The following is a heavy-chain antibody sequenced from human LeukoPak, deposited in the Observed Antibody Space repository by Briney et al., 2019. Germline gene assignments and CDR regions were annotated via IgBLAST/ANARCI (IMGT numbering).Heavy chain of an antibody. J-gene: IGHJ4*02. CDR2: LSGSCANT. Sequence: GGSLRLSCAVSGFNFCSYAMMWVREAPGKGGEWVSALSGSCANTHYTDSVNGLFTISRDNSKNTLYLQMNSLRAEDTAVYYCARGPKVPSPTYYFDYWGQGTLVIVSS. CDR1: GFNFCSYA. CDR3: ARGPKVPSPTYYFDY. V-gene: IGHV3-23*01.